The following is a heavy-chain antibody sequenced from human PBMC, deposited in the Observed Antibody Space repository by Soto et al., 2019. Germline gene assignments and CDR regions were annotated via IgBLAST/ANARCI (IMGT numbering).Heavy chain of an antibody. CDR2: INSDGSNT. CDR3: ARHVAVATISWGTYGMDV. CDR1: GFTFSSYW. J-gene: IGHJ6*02. Sequence: EVQLVESGGGLVQPGGSLRLSCAASGFTFSSYWMHWVRQAPGEGLVWVSRINSDGSNTTYADSVKGRFITSRDNAKNTLFLQMNSLRGEDTAVHYCARHVAVATISWGTYGMDVWGQGTTVTVSS. V-gene: IGHV3-74*01. D-gene: IGHD5-12*01.